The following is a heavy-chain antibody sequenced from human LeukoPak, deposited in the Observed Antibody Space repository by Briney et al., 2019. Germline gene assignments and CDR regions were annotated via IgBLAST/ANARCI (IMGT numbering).Heavy chain of an antibody. Sequence: GGSLRLSCAASGFTFSSYWMHWVRQAPGKGLVWVSRINSDGSSTSYADSVKGRFTISRDNAKNTLYLQMNSLRAEDTAVYYCARAGYYDNSAYYLLGYWGQGILVTVSS. CDR3: ARAGYYDNSAYYLLGY. CDR1: GFTFSSYW. D-gene: IGHD3-22*01. CDR2: INSDGSST. V-gene: IGHV3-74*01. J-gene: IGHJ4*02.